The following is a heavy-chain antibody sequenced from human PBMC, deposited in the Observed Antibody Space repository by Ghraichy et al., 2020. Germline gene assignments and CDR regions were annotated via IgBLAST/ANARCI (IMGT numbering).Heavy chain of an antibody. V-gene: IGHV3-23*01. CDR1: GFTFSSHP. D-gene: IGHD6-19*01. CDR3: AKVPWMGSGWSTYFDY. J-gene: IGHJ4*02. Sequence: GGSLRLSCAASGFTFSSHPMSWVRQAPGKGLEWVSTVSDSGGSTYYADSVRGRFTISRDNSKNTLYLQMNTLRAEDTAVYYCAKVPWMGSGWSTYFDYWGQGTLVTVSS. CDR2: VSDSGGST.